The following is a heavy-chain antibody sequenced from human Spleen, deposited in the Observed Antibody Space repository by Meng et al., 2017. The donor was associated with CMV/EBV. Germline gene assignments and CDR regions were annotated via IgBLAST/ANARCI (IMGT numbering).Heavy chain of an antibody. CDR2: SNAGNGNT. V-gene: IGHV1-3*02. Sequence: ASVKVSCKASGYTFTSYAMHWVRQAPGQRLEWMGWSNAGNGNTKYSQEFQGRVTITRDTSASTAYMELSSLRSEDMAVYYCATPREGAYNWFDPWGQGTLVTVSS. CDR3: ATPREGAYNWFDP. J-gene: IGHJ5*02. CDR1: GYTFTSYA. D-gene: IGHD1-26*01.